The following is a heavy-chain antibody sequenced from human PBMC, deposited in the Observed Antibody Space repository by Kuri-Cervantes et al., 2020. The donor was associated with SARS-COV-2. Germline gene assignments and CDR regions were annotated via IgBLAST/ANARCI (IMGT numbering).Heavy chain of an antibody. Sequence: GESLKISCAASGFTISSYSMNWVRQAPGKGLEWVSYVSSSSSTIYYADSVKGRFTISRDNAKNSLYLQMNSLRAEDTAVYYCARVEGISLDYWGQGTLVTVSS. J-gene: IGHJ4*02. CDR1: GFTISSYS. CDR3: ARVEGISLDY. V-gene: IGHV3-48*01. D-gene: IGHD3-3*01. CDR2: VSSSSSTI.